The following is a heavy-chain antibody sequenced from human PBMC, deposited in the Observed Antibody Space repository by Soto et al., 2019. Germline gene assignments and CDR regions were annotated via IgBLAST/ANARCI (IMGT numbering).Heavy chain of an antibody. D-gene: IGHD3-9*01. Sequence: EVQLVESGGDLVQRGGSLRLSCAASGFPFSSYWMHWVRHTPGKGLDWVARISGDGVTTYYPDSVTGRFTVSRDNAKNTLSLQISGLRAEDTAVYYCAREYYGLLTGYYTDYWGQGTLVSVSS. J-gene: IGHJ4*02. CDR1: GFPFSSYW. CDR3: AREYYGLLTGYYTDY. CDR2: ISGDGVTT. V-gene: IGHV3-74*01.